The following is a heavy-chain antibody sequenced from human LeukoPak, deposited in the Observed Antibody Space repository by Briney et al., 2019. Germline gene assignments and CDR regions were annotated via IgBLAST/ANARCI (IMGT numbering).Heavy chain of an antibody. CDR1: GFSFGGYW. V-gene: IGHV3-74*01. CDR2: MNSDGSST. J-gene: IGHJ3*02. D-gene: IGHD1-26*01. CDR3: ARGGIVGATDETDDAFDI. Sequence: GGSLRLSCAASGFSFGGYWMHWVRQVPGKGLVWVSCMNSDGSSTSYADSVKGRFTISRDNSKNTLYLQMNSLRAEDTAVYYCARGGIVGATDETDDAFDIWGQGTMVTVSS.